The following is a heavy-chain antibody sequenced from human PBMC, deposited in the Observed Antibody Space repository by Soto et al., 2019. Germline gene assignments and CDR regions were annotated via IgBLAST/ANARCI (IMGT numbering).Heavy chain of an antibody. CDR1: GYSFTSYC. CDR2: IDPSDSYT. D-gene: IGHD3-22*01. Sequence: GESLKISCKGSGYSFTSYCVSWVRQMPGKGLEWMGRIDPSDSYTNYSPSFQGHVTISSDKSISTVYLQWSSLKASDTAMYYCARHGNYYASSGYFDDYYYAMDV. V-gene: IGHV5-10-1*01. J-gene: IGHJ6*01. CDR3: ARHGNYYASSGYFDDYYYAMDV.